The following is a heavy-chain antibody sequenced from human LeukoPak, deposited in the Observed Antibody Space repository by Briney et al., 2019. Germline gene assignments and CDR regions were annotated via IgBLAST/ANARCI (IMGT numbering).Heavy chain of an antibody. CDR1: GYTFTDYY. V-gene: IGHV1-2*02. J-gene: IGHJ1*01. CDR2: INSNSADT. D-gene: IGHD6-13*01. Sequence: ASVKVSCKPSGYTFTDYYIHWVRQAPGQGLEWMGWINSNSADTNYAQNFQGRVTMTRDTSISTAYMELSRLRSDDTALYYCARIGISARGTNFHHWGQGTLVTVSS. CDR3: ARIGISARGTNFHH.